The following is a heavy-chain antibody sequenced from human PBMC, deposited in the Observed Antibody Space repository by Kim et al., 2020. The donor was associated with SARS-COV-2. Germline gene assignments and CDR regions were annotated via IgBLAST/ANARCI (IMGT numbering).Heavy chain of an antibody. Sequence: SVKVSCKASGGTFSSYAISWVRQAPGQGLEWMGGIIPIFGTANYAQKFQGRVTITADESTSTAYMELSSLRSEDTAVYYCARDLRYYDFWSGYYDYWGQGTLVTVSS. CDR3: ARDLRYYDFWSGYYDY. D-gene: IGHD3-3*01. J-gene: IGHJ4*02. CDR2: IIPIFGTA. V-gene: IGHV1-69*13. CDR1: GGTFSSYA.